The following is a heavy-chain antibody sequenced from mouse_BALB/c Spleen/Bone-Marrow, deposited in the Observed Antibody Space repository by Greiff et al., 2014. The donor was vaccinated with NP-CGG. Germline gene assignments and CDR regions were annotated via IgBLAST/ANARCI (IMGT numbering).Heavy chain of an antibody. CDR2: IDPANCDT. Sequence: VQLQQSGSELVKPGASVKLSCAASGFNIKDTYMHWVKQRPEQGLEWIGRIDPANCDTKYDPKFQGKATITADTSSNTAYLQLSSLTSEDTAVYYCTRPSFYYGSSYWYFDVWGAGTTVTVSS. V-gene: IGHV14-3*02. CDR3: TRPSFYYGSSYWYFDV. J-gene: IGHJ1*01. CDR1: GFNIKDTY. D-gene: IGHD1-1*01.